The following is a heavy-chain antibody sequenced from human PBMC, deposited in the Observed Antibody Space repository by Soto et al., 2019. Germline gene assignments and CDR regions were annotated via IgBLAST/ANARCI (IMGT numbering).Heavy chain of an antibody. J-gene: IGHJ6*02. CDR1: GRPFSSYA. D-gene: IGHD2-15*01. V-gene: IGHV1-69*13. CDR3: ARHPGGRGYYYGMDV. CDR2: IIPIFGTA. Sequence: SVKVSCKASGRPFSSYAISWVREAPGQGLEWMGGIIPIFGTANYAQKFQGRVTITADESTSTAYMELSSLRSEDTAVYYCARHPGGRGYYYGMDVWGQGTTVTVSS.